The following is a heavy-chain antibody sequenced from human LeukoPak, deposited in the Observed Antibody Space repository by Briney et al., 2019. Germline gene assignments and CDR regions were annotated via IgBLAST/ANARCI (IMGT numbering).Heavy chain of an antibody. D-gene: IGHD5-24*01. V-gene: IGHV3-33*01. CDR2: IWYHGNEI. J-gene: IGHJ4*02. CDR1: GFTFSGFG. CDR3: AREYGYNTAHFDY. Sequence: PGGSLRLSCAASGFTFSGFGMHWVRKVPGKGLEWVAVIWYHGNEIHYVDSVKGRFTISRDNFRNTLYLQMNNLRAESTAVYYCAREYGYNTAHFDYWGQGTLVTVSS.